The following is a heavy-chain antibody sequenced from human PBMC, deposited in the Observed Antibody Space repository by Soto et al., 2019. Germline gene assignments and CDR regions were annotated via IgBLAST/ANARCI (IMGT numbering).Heavy chain of an antibody. Sequence: SETLSLTCTVSGGSVSNGNYYWSWIRQPPGKGLEWIGSIYYSGSTYYNPSLKSRVTISVDTSKNQFSLKLSSVTAADTAVYYCARPRRAYYYYGMDVWGQGTTVTVSS. CDR3: ARPRRAYYYYGMDV. V-gene: IGHV4-39*01. CDR1: GGSVSNGNYY. CDR2: IYYSGST. J-gene: IGHJ6*02.